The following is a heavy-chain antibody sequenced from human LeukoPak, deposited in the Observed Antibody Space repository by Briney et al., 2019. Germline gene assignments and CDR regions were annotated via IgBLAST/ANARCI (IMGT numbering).Heavy chain of an antibody. CDR3: AKDREEDYYDSSGSSYSVDV. CDR2: ISGSGGST. D-gene: IGHD3-22*01. Sequence: GGSLRLSCEASGFIFSSAAWTWVRQAPGKGLEWVSGISGSGGSTYYAGAVKGRFTVSRDNSKNMFFLQMHSLRDEDTAVYYCAKDREEDYYDSSGSSYSVDVWGQGTMVIVSS. V-gene: IGHV3-23*01. J-gene: IGHJ6*02. CDR1: GFIFSSAA.